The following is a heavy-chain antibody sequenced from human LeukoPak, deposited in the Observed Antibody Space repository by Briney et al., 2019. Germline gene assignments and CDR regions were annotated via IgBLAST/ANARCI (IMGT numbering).Heavy chain of an antibody. CDR3: AREKGNYGDYSYGMDV. D-gene: IGHD4-17*01. J-gene: IGHJ6*02. CDR2: INPNSRGT. CDR1: GYTFTGNY. V-gene: IGHV1-2*02. Sequence: ASVKVSFKASGYTFTGNYMHWVRHAPGQGLERMGWINPNSRGTNYAQQFHGRVTMTRDTSINTAYMELSRLRSDDTAVYYCAREKGNYGDYSYGMDVWGQGTTVTVSS.